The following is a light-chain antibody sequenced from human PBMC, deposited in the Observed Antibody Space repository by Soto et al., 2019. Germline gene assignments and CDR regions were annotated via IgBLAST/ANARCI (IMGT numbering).Light chain of an antibody. Sequence: EIVMTQSPATLSASLGKRATLSCRASQSVASNLAWYQQRPGQAPRLLISDASTRATGFPARFSGSGSGTEFTLTISSLQSEDFAVYYCQQYNNWPITFGQGTRLEIK. V-gene: IGKV3-15*01. CDR2: DAS. CDR1: QSVASN. J-gene: IGKJ5*01. CDR3: QQYNNWPIT.